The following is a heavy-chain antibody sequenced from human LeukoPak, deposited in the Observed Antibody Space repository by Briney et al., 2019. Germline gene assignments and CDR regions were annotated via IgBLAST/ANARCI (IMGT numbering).Heavy chain of an antibody. CDR1: GYSFSSYW. Sequence: GESLKISCKGSGYSFSSYWIGWVRQMPGKGLEWMGIIYPGDSDTRYSPSFQGQVTISADKSISTAYLQWSSLKASDTAMYYCARLPLTMVRGVIKGNWFDPWGQGTLVTVSS. CDR3: ARLPLTMVRGVIKGNWFDP. V-gene: IGHV5-51*01. D-gene: IGHD3-10*01. CDR2: IYPGDSDT. J-gene: IGHJ5*02.